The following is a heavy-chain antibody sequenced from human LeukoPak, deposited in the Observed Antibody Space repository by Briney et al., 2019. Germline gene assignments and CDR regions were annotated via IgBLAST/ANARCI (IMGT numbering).Heavy chain of an antibody. CDR3: ARDTPDYYDSSGYSY. V-gene: IGHV3-21*01. CDR2: ISSSSSYI. J-gene: IGHJ4*02. Sequence: GGSLRLSCAASGFTFSSYSMNWVRQAPGKELEWVSSISSSSSYIYYADSVKGRFTISRDNAKNSLYLQMNSLRAEDTAVYYCARDTPDYYDSSGYSYWGQGTLVTVSS. CDR1: GFTFSSYS. D-gene: IGHD3-22*01.